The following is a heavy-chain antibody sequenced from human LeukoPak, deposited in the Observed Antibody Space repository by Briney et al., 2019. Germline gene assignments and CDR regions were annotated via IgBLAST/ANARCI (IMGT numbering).Heavy chain of an antibody. CDR3: ARGYYDFWSAKVYYFDY. J-gene: IGHJ4*02. CDR1: GYSISSGYY. V-gene: IGHV4-38-2*02. Sequence: SETLSLTCTVSGYSISSGYYWGWIRQPPGKGLEWIGSIYHSGSTYYNPSLKSRVTISVDTSKNQFSLKLSSVTAADTAVYYCARGYYDFWSAKVYYFDYWGQGTLVTVSS. CDR2: IYHSGST. D-gene: IGHD3-3*01.